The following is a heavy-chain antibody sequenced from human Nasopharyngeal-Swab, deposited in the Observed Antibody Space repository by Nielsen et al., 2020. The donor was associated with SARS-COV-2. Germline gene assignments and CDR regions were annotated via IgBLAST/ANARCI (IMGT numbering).Heavy chain of an antibody. CDR3: AKAPTTGYDKYYGMDV. V-gene: IGHV3-9*01. CDR2: ISWNSGSI. D-gene: IGHD5-12*01. J-gene: IGHJ6*02. CDR1: GFTFDDYA. Sequence: SLKISCAASGFTFDDYAMHWVRPAPGKGLELVSGISWNSGSIGYADSVKGRFTISRDNAKNSLYLQMNSLRAEDTALYYCAKAPTTGYDKYYGMDVWGQGTTVTVSS.